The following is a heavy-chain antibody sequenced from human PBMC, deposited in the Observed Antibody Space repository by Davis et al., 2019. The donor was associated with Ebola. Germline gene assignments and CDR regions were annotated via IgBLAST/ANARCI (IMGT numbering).Heavy chain of an antibody. V-gene: IGHV3-20*04. J-gene: IGHJ6*02. CDR2: INWNGGST. CDR1: GFTFSSYG. Sequence: GGSLRLSCAASGFTFSSYGMSWVRQAPGKGLEWVSGINWNGGSTGYADSVKGRFTISRDNAKNSLYLQMNSLRAEDTALYYCARVPRLTSYCSSTSCSYYYYGMDVWGQGTTVTVSS. CDR3: ARVPRLTSYCSSTSCSYYYYGMDV. D-gene: IGHD2-2*01.